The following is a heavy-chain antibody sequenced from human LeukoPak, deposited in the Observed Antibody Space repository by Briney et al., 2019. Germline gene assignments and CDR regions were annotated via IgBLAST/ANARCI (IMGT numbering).Heavy chain of an antibody. Sequence: GGSLRLSCAASGFTFSTYAVNLVRQAPGKGLEWVSTISGSGDSTYYADSVKGRFTISRDNSKDTLYLQMNSLRAEDTAVYYCAKDFSFYDYVWGSYDNWFDPWGQGTLVTVSS. J-gene: IGHJ5*02. V-gene: IGHV3-23*01. CDR2: ISGSGDST. CDR1: GFTFSTYA. CDR3: AKDFSFYDYVWGSYDNWFDP. D-gene: IGHD3-16*01.